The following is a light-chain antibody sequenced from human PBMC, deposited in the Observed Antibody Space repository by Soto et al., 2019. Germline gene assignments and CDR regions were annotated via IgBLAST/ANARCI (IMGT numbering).Light chain of an antibody. J-gene: IGKJ1*01. Sequence: DIQMTQSPSTLSGSVGDRVTMPCRASQTISSWLAWYQQKPGKAPKLLIYKASTLKSGVPSRFSGSGSGTEFSLTISNLQPDDCATYYCQQYENYWTFGQGTKVDIK. V-gene: IGKV1-5*03. CDR2: KAS. CDR1: QTISSW. CDR3: QQYENYWT.